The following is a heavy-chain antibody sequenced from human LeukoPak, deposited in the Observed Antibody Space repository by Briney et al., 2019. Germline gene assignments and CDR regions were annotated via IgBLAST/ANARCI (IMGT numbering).Heavy chain of an antibody. V-gene: IGHV3-7*01. CDR1: GFTFSNYW. J-gene: IGHJ4*02. CDR2: IKQDGSEK. D-gene: IGHD2-2*01. CDR3: ARNQLLSRYYFDY. Sequence: GGSLRLSCAASGFTFSNYWMSWVRQAPGKGLEWMANIKQDGSEKFYVDSVKGRFTISRDNAKNSLYLQMNSLRAEDTAVYYCARNQLLSRYYFDYWGQGTLVTVSS.